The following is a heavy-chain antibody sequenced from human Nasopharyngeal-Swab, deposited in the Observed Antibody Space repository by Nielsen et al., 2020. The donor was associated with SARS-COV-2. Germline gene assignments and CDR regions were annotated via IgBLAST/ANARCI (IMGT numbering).Heavy chain of an antibody. V-gene: IGHV3-11*01. CDR2: ISSSGRTK. D-gene: IGHD4-23*01. CDR3: AREAAEDYGGYPDY. J-gene: IGHJ4*02. Sequence: RQAPGKGLEWVSVISSSGRTKYYADSVRGRFTISRDNAKNSVYLALNSLRPEDTAVYYCAREAAEDYGGYPDYWGQGTLVTVSS.